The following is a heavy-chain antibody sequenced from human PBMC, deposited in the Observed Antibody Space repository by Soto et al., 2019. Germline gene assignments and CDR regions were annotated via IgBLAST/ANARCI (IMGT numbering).Heavy chain of an antibody. V-gene: IGHV1-69*06. J-gene: IGHJ6*02. CDR2: IIPIFGTA. D-gene: IGHD1-26*01. CDR1: GGTFSSYA. Sequence: GASVKVSCKASGGTFSSYAISWVRQAPGQGLEWMGGIIPIFGTANCAQKFQGRVTITADKSTSTVYMELSSLRSEDTAVYYCTRSQVGRPLDVWGQGTTVTVSS. CDR3: TRSQVGRPLDV.